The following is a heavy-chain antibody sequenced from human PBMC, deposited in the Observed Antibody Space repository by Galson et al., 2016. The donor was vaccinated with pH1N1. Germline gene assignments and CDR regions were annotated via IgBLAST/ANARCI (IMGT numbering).Heavy chain of an antibody. Sequence: SVKVSCKASGYTFTTFGISWVRQAPGKGLEWLGWISTSKDNTKNAQRLLDRVTMTRDTSTSTVCMELTSLRSDDTAIYYCARDQNWNLDYWGQGTLVTVSS. J-gene: IGHJ4*02. D-gene: IGHD1-1*01. V-gene: IGHV1-18*01. CDR1: GYTFTTFG. CDR3: ARDQNWNLDY. CDR2: ISTSKDNT.